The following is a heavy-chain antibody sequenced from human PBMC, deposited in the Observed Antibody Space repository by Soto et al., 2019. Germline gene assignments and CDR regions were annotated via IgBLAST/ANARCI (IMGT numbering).Heavy chain of an antibody. CDR3: AREGGIAVAAAIDY. CDR1: GYTFTSYA. J-gene: IGHJ4*02. Sequence: QVQLVQSGAEVKKPGASVKVSCNASGYTFTSYAMHWVRQAPGQRLEWMGWINAGNGNTKYSQKFQGRVTITRDTSASTAYMELSSLRSEDTAVYYCAREGGIAVAAAIDYWGQGTLVTVSS. V-gene: IGHV1-3*01. D-gene: IGHD6-19*01. CDR2: INAGNGNT.